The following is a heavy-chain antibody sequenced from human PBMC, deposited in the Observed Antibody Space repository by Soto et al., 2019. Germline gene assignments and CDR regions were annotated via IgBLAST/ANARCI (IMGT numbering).Heavy chain of an antibody. CDR2: ISASGGSI. Sequence: VQLLESGGGLVQPGGSLRLSCAASGFTFSTYAMSWVRQAPGKGLEWVSVISASGGSIVYADSVKGRVTISRDNSKNTLYLQMNSLRAEDTALYYCAKKREGSGWRTYFDYWGQGALVTVSS. J-gene: IGHJ4*02. V-gene: IGHV3-23*01. CDR3: AKKREGSGWRTYFDY. CDR1: GFTFSTYA. D-gene: IGHD6-19*01.